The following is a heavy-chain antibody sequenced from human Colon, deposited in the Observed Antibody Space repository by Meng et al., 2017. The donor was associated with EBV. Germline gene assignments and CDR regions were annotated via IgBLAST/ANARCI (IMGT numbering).Heavy chain of an antibody. CDR1: GGSISSGGYS. V-gene: IGHV4-30-2*01. J-gene: IGHJ4*02. CDR2: SYYSGSA. Sequence: QLQLQESGSGLVKPAETLSLTCAVSGGSISSGGYSWHWIRQPPGKGLQWIGYSYYSGSAFYNPSLKSRVTLSVDRSKNQFSLNLSSVTAADTAVYYCARGAYFDYWGQGTLVTVSS. CDR3: ARGAYFDY.